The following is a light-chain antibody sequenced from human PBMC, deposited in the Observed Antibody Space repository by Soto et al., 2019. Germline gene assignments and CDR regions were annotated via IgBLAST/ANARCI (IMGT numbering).Light chain of an antibody. Sequence: EIVLTQSPGTLSLSPGERATLSCRVSQSVSSSYLAWYQQKPGQAPRLLIYGASGRATGIPDRFSGSGSGTDFTLTISRLEPEDFAVYYCQQYGSSRWTFGQGTKVEIK. CDR1: QSVSSSY. CDR3: QQYGSSRWT. J-gene: IGKJ1*01. CDR2: GAS. V-gene: IGKV3-20*01.